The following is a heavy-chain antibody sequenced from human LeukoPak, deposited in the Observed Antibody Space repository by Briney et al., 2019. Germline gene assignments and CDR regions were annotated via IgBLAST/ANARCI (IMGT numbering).Heavy chain of an antibody. CDR2: IKQNGAEK. Sequence: GGSLRLSCAVSRFTFSDYWMNWVRQAPGKGLEWVASIKQNGAEKSYVGSVKGRFTISRDNPKNSLYLQMSSLRAEDTAVYYCARDGTAAGLYFDLWGQGTLVTVSS. CDR3: ARDGTAAGLYFDL. J-gene: IGHJ4*01. CDR1: RFTFSDYW. V-gene: IGHV3-7*01. D-gene: IGHD6-13*01.